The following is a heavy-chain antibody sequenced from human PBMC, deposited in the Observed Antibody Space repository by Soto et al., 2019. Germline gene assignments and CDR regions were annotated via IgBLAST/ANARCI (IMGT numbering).Heavy chain of an antibody. D-gene: IGHD2-15*01. CDR2: IWYDGSNK. V-gene: IGHV3-33*01. CDR3: AREGCSGGSCYSGFANY. CDR1: GFTFSSYG. J-gene: IGHJ4*02. Sequence: QVQLVESGGGVVQPGRSLRLSCAASGFTFSSYGMHWVRQAPGKGLEWVAVIWYDGSNKYYADSVKGRFTISRDNSKNTLYLQMNSLRAEDKAVYYCAREGCSGGSCYSGFANYWGQGTLVTVSS.